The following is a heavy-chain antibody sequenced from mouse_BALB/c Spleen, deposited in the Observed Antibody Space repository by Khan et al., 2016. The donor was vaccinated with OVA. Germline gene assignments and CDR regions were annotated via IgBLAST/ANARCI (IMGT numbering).Heavy chain of an antibody. CDR3: ARAYYGNYREAMDY. J-gene: IGHJ4*01. V-gene: IGHV2-9*02. CDR2: IWTGGST. Sequence: QVQLKESGPGLVAPSQSLSITCTVSGFSLTSYGVHWVRQPPGKGLEWLGVIWTGGSTDYNSALKSRLSISKDNSKSQVFLKMNSLQTDDTAMYYCARAYYGNYREAMDYWGQGTSVTVSS. CDR1: GFSLTSYG. D-gene: IGHD2-10*01.